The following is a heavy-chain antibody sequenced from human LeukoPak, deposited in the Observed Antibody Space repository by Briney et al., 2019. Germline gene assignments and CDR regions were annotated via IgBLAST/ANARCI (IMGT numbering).Heavy chain of an antibody. Sequence: ASVKVSCKASGYTFTSYGISWVRQAPGQGLEWMGWISPHSGDTNYAQKFQGRVTMTRDTSISTASIELSSVTSDDTAIYFCARVDPVVGASHSYFDYWGQGTLVTVSS. J-gene: IGHJ4*02. CDR2: ISPHSGDT. D-gene: IGHD1-26*01. V-gene: IGHV1-18*01. CDR3: ARVDPVVGASHSYFDY. CDR1: GYTFTSYG.